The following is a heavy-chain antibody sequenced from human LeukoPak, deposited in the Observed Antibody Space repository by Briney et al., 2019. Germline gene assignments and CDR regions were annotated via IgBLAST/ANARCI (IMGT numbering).Heavy chain of an antibody. CDR1: GGSISSYY. Sequence: PSETLSLTCTVSGGSISSYYWSWIRQAPGKGLEWIANIDYSGNTIYNPALKSRVTMSVDTSKNQFSLNLTSVTAADTAVYYCAREGKLTGYFSGLGFNYWGQGILVTVSS. D-gene: IGHD6-19*01. V-gene: IGHV4-59*01. J-gene: IGHJ4*02. CDR2: IDYSGNT. CDR3: AREGKLTGYFSGLGFNY.